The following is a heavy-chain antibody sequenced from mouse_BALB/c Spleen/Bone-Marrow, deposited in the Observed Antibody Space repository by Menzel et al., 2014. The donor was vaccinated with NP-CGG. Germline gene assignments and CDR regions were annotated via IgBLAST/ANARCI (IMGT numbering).Heavy chain of an antibody. CDR2: INSNGGST. J-gene: IGHJ2*01. CDR3: ARDSNDY. CDR1: GFTFSSYG. Sequence: EVHLVESGGGLVQPGGSLKLSCAASGFTFSSYGMSWVRQTPDKRLELVATINSNGGSTYYPDSVKGRFTISRDNAKNILYLQMSSLKSEDTAMYYCARDSNDYWGQGTTLTVSS. V-gene: IGHV5-6-3*01.